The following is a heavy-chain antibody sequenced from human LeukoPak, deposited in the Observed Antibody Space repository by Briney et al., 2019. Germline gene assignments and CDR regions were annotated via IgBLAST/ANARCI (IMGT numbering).Heavy chain of an antibody. D-gene: IGHD7-27*01. CDR3: ARDRNWGPDY. CDR2: ISSASSYT. CDR1: GFIFSDYY. Sequence: GGSLRLPCAASGFIFSDYYMSWIRQAPGKGLEWVSYISSASSYTNDADSVKGRFTISRDNAKNSLYLQMNSLRAEDTAVYYCARDRNWGPDYWGQGTLVTVSS. J-gene: IGHJ4*02. V-gene: IGHV3-11*06.